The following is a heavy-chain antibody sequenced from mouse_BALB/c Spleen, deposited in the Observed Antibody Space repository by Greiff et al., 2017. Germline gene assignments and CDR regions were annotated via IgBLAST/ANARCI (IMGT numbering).Heavy chain of an antibody. Sequence: QSGPGLVKPSQSLSLTCTVTGYSITSDYAWNWIRQFPGNKLEWMGYISYSGSTSYNPSLKSRISITRDTSKNQFFLQLNSVTTEDTATYYCARSSNYGAMDYWGQGTSVTVSS. D-gene: IGHD2-5*01. CDR3: ARSSNYGAMDY. CDR2: ISYSGST. J-gene: IGHJ4*01. CDR1: GYSITSDYA. V-gene: IGHV3-2*02.